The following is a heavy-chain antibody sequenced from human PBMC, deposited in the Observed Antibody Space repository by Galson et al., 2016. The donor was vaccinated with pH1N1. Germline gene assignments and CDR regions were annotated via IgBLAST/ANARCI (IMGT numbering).Heavy chain of an antibody. J-gene: IGHJ2*01. CDR2: ITGDSIYI. CDR1: GFTFSRYS. CDR3: ARGRSSGWEHWYFDL. Sequence: SLRLSCAASGFTFSRYSMNWVRQSPGKGLQWVSSITGDSIYIYYPDSVRGRFTISRDNAKNSLYLQMNSLRVEDTAIYYCARGRSSGWEHWYFDLWGRGTLVTVSS. D-gene: IGHD6-19*01. V-gene: IGHV3-21*06.